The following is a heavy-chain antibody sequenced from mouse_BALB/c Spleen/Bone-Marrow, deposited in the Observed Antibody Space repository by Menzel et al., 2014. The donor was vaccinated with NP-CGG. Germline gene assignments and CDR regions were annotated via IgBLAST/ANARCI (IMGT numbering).Heavy chain of an antibody. CDR1: GFSLTGYG. V-gene: IGHV2-6-7*01. CDR3: ARDSFLITRALDY. D-gene: IGHD2-4*01. CDR2: IWGDGST. J-gene: IGHJ4*01. Sequence: VQLQQSGPGLVAPSQSLSITCTVSGFSLTGYGVSWVRQPPGKGLEWLGTIWGDGSTDYNSALKSRLSISKDNSKSQVFLKVNSLQTEDTARYYCARDSFLITRALDYWGQGTSVTVSS.